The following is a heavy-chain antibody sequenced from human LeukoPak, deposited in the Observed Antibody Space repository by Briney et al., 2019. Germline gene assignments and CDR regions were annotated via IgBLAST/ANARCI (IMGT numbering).Heavy chain of an antibody. CDR2: IIPILGIA. CDR3: AREPCDVYYGSGSFNYFDY. J-gene: IGHJ4*02. CDR1: GGTFSSYA. V-gene: IGHV1-69*04. D-gene: IGHD3-10*01. Sequence: SVKVSCKASGGTFSSYAISWVRQAPGQGLEWMGRIIPILGIANYAQKFQGRVTITADKSTSTAYMELSSLRSEDTAVYYCAREPCDVYYGSGSFNYFDYWGQGTLVTVSS.